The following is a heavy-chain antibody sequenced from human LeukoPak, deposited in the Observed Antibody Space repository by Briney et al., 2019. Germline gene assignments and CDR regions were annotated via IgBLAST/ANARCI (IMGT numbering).Heavy chain of an antibody. CDR2: IYHSGIT. Sequence: SGTLSLTCAVSGGSISSTNWWSWVRQPPGKGLEWIGEIYHSGITNYNPSLKSRVTISVDKSKNQFSLKLTSVTAADTAVYYCARSPVIEWDLLYYFDYWGQGTLVTVSS. CDR3: ARSPVIEWDLLYYFDY. CDR1: GGSISSTNW. J-gene: IGHJ4*02. D-gene: IGHD1-26*01. V-gene: IGHV4-4*02.